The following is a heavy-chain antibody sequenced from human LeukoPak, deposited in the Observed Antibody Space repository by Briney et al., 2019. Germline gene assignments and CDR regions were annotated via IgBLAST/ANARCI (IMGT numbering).Heavy chain of an antibody. J-gene: IGHJ4*02. Sequence: ASVKASCKASGYTFTSYGISWVRQAPGQGLEWMGWITAYNGNTNYAQKLQGRVTMTTDTSTRTAYMELRSLRSDDTAVYYCAMGDTAMVRYWGQGTLVTVSS. CDR1: GYTFTSYG. V-gene: IGHV1-18*01. CDR2: ITAYNGNT. CDR3: AMGDTAMVRY. D-gene: IGHD5-18*01.